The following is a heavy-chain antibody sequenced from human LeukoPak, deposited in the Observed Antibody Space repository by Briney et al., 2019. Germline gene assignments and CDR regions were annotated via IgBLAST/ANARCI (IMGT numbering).Heavy chain of an antibody. D-gene: IGHD6-6*01. CDR2: IYYSGST. V-gene: IGHV4-59*08. J-gene: IGHJ4*02. CDR1: GGSIISYY. CDR3: ARQGRIAARYFDY. Sequence: SETLSLTCTVSGGSIISYYWSWIRQPPGKGLEWIGYIYYSGSTYYNPSLKSRVTISVDTSKNQFSLKLSSVTAADTAVYYCARQGRIAARYFDYWGQGTLVTVSS.